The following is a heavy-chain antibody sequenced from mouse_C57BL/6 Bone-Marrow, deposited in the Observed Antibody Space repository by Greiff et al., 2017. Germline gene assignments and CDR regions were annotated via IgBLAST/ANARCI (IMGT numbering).Heavy chain of an antibody. CDR2: ISSGSSTI. V-gene: IGHV5-17*01. CDR3: ARPGSYAMDY. CDR1: GFTFSDYG. J-gene: IGHJ4*01. Sequence: EVHLVESGGGLVKPGGSLKLSCAASGFTFSDYGMHWVRQAPEKGLEWVAYISSGSSTIYYADTVKGRFTISRDNAKNTLFLQMTSLGSEDTAMYYCARPGSYAMDYWGQGTSVTVSS.